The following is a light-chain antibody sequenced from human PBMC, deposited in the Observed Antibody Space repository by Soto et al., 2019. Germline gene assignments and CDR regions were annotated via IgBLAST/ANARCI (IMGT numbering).Light chain of an antibody. CDR2: DVT. V-gene: IGLV2-14*03. Sequence: QSVLTQPASVSGSPGQSITISCTGTSSDVGGYNFVSWYQQHPGKAPKLMIYDVTDRPSGVSSRFSGSKSGNTASLTISGLQADDEAAYYCSSYTSSATLVFGGGTQLTVL. CDR3: SSYTSSATLV. J-gene: IGLJ2*01. CDR1: SSDVGGYNF.